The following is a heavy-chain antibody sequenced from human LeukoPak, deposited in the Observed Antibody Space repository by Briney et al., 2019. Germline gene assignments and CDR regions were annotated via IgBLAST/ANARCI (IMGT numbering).Heavy chain of an antibody. CDR1: GFTFSSYS. J-gene: IGHJ4*02. V-gene: IGHV3-21*01. CDR3: ASGTNADGYIIKGFDY. D-gene: IGHD5-24*01. CDR2: ISSSSSYI. Sequence: GGSLRLSCAASGFTFSSYSMNWVRQAPGKGLEWVSSISSSSSYIYYADSVKGRFTISRDNSKNTLYLQMNSLRAEDTAVYYCASGTNADGYIIKGFDYWGQGTLVTVSS.